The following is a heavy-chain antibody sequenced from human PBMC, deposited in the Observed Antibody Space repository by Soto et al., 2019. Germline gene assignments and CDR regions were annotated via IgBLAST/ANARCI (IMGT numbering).Heavy chain of an antibody. CDR2: IKQDGSET. CDR3: ARSYGTGFLSGY. J-gene: IGHJ4*02. CDR1: GFTFTNFR. D-gene: IGHD3-10*01. V-gene: IGHV3-7*01. Sequence: EVHLVESGGGLVRPGESLRLSCAASGFTFTNFRMSWLRQAPGKGLEWVANIKQDGSETRYVDSVKGRCTISRDNAKNSLFLQMNSLRAEDTAIYYCARSYGTGFLSGYWGQGTLVTVST.